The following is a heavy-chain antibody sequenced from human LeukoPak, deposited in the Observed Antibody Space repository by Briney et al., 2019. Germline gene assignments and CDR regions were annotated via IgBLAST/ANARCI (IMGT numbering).Heavy chain of an antibody. D-gene: IGHD6-13*01. CDR2: MYHSGST. CDR3: ARAGASSWRNFDY. J-gene: IGHJ4*02. Sequence: SGTLSLTCAVSGGSISSSNWWIWVRQPPGKGLEWIGEMYHSGSTNYNPSLKSRVTISVDKSKNQFSLELTSVTAADTAVYYCARAGASSWRNFDYWGQGTLVTVSS. CDR1: GGSISSSNW. V-gene: IGHV4-4*02.